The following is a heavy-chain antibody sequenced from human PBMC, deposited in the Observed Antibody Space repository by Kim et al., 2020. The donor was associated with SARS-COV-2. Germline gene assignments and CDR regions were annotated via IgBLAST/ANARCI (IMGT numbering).Heavy chain of an antibody. V-gene: IGHV4-59*13. Sequence: SETLSPTCTVSGGSISSYYWSWIRQPPGKGLEWIGYIYYSGSTNYNPSLKSRVTISVDTSKNQFSLKLSSVTAADTAVYYCARGRYCSSTSCQYYYYYYGMDVWGQGTTVTVSS. J-gene: IGHJ6*02. CDR2: IYYSGST. CDR1: GGSISSYY. D-gene: IGHD2-2*01. CDR3: ARGRYCSSTSCQYYYYYYGMDV.